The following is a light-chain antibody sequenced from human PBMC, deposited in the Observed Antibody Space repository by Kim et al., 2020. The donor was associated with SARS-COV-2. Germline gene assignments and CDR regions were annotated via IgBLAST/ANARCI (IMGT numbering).Light chain of an antibody. J-gene: IGKJ5*01. CDR1: QGISDN. Sequence: DIQMTQSPSSLSASVGDRVTITCRASQGISDNLAWFQQKPGEAPKCLIHGASTLQGGVPSRFSGAGSGRDFTLTINRLQPDDFAVYLCQQYNSHPITFGQGTRLEIK. CDR3: QQYNSHPIT. V-gene: IGKV1-16*01. CDR2: GAS.